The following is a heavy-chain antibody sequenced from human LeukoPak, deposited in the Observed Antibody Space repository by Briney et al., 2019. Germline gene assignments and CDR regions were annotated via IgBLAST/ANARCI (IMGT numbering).Heavy chain of an antibody. J-gene: IGHJ5*02. Sequence: GGSLRLSCAASGFTFSSYGIHWVRQAPGKGLEWVAFIRNDGTNKYYVDSVKGRFTISRDNSKNTLYLQMNSLKDEDTAVYYCAKDYSKTSYYGSGTYYRPNWFDPWGQGTLVTVSS. CDR1: GFTFSSYG. V-gene: IGHV3-30*02. CDR2: IRNDGTNK. CDR3: AKDYSKTSYYGSGTYYRPNWFDP. D-gene: IGHD3-10*01.